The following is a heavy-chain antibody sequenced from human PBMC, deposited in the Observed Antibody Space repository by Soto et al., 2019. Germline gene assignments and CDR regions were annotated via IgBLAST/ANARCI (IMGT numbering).Heavy chain of an antibody. J-gene: IGHJ4*02. D-gene: IGHD1-1*01. V-gene: IGHV3-21*01. CDR2: ISKSSSLI. CDR3: VRGDDRVD. CDR1: GFIFSSFT. Sequence: KPGGSLRLSCVVSGFIFSSFTMTWVRQAPGMGLQYLASISKSSSLIYYADSVRGRFIISRDNSKDSVFLQMYSLRAEDTAMYYCVRGDDRVDWGQGTQVTVSS.